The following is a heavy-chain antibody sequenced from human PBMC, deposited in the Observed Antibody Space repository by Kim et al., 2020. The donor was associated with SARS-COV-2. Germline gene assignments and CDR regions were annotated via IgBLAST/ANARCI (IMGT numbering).Heavy chain of an antibody. CDR1: GFTFSSYS. J-gene: IGHJ6*02. CDR2: ISSSSSTI. CDR3: ARLYYESSGYYYYYYGMDV. D-gene: IGHD3-22*01. Sequence: GGSLSLSCAASGFTFSSYSMNWVRRAPGKGLEWVSYISSSSSTIYYADFVKGRFTISRDNAKKSLYLQMNSLRDADTAVYYCARLYYESSGYYYYYYGMDVWGQGTTVTVSS. V-gene: IGHV3-48*02.